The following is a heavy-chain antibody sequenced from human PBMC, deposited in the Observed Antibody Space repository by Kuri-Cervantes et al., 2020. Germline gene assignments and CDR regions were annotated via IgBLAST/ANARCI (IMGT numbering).Heavy chain of an antibody. J-gene: IGHJ4*02. CDR2: INHSGST. Sequence: GSLRLSCAVYGGSFSGYYWSWIRQPPGKGLEWIGEINHSGSTNYNPSLKSRVTISVDTSKNQFSLKLSSVTAADTAVYYCARDNGYFDYWGQGSLVTVSS. D-gene: IGHD2-8*01. CDR3: ARDNGYFDY. V-gene: IGHV4-34*01. CDR1: GGSFSGYY.